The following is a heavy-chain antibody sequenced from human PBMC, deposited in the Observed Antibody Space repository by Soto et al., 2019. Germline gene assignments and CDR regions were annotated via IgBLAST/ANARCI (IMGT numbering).Heavy chain of an antibody. V-gene: IGHV3-15*01. Sequence: GGSLRLSCAASGFTFSNAWMSWVRQAPGKGLEWVGRIKSKTDGGTTDYAAPVKGRFPISRDDSKNTLYLQMNSLKTEDSAVYCCTTTSHSSSWYYGMDVWGQGTTVTVSS. J-gene: IGHJ6*02. CDR3: TTTSHSSSWYYGMDV. CDR1: GFTFSNAW. D-gene: IGHD6-13*01. CDR2: IKSKTDGGTT.